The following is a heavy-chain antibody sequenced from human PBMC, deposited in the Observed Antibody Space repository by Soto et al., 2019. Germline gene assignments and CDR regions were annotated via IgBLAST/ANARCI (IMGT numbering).Heavy chain of an antibody. CDR1: GFTFTYYA. V-gene: IGHV3-23*01. CDR2: ISANGQGI. CDR3: AKDRDYPRDQFHY. J-gene: IGHJ4*02. D-gene: IGHD2-2*01. Sequence: GGSLRLSCTASGFTFTYYAFSWVRQAPGKGLEWVSAISANGQGIYYADSVRGRFTISRDNSKNTVFLHMDSLRAEDTAVYYCAKDRDYPRDQFHYWGQGTLVAASS.